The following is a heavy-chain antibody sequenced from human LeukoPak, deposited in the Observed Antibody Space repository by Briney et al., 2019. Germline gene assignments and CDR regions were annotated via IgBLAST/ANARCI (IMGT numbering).Heavy chain of an antibody. CDR3: ATDRATQYFDY. CDR2: IWYDGSNK. V-gene: IGHV3-30*02. D-gene: IGHD2-15*01. CDR1: GITFRSYG. Sequence: GGSLRLSCAASGITFRSYGMHWVRQAPGKGLEWVAFIWYDGSNKYYADSVKGRFTISRDNSRNTLFLQMNSLRAENTAVYYCATDRATQYFDYWGQGTLVSVSS. J-gene: IGHJ4*02.